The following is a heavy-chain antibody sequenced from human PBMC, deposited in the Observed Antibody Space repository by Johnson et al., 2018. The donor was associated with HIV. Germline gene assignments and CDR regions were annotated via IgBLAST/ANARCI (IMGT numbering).Heavy chain of an antibody. V-gene: IGHV3-30-3*01. CDR1: GFTFSSYA. J-gene: IGHJ3*02. CDR2: ISYDGSNK. D-gene: IGHD4-17*01. CDR3: ARGGLGDYVVAFDI. Sequence: QEKLVESGGGLVKPGGSLRLSCAASGFTFSSYAMDWVRQAPGKGLEWVAVISYDGSNKYYADSVKGRFTISRDNSKNTLYLQMNSLRAEDTAVYYCARGGLGDYVVAFDIWGQGTMVTVSS.